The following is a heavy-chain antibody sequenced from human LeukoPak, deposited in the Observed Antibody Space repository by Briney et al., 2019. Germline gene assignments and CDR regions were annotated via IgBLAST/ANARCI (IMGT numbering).Heavy chain of an antibody. V-gene: IGHV6-1*01. CDR3: ARDRCSGGSCYQHFQH. CDR1: GDSVSSDSAA. CDR2: TYYRSKWYN. J-gene: IGHJ1*01. D-gene: IGHD2-15*01. Sequence: SQTLSLTCAISGDSVSSDSAAWNWTRHSPSRGLEWLGRTYYRSKWYNHYAVSVTSRITTNPDTSKNQFSLQLNSVTPEDTAVYYCARDRCSGGSCYQHFQHWGQGTLVTVSS.